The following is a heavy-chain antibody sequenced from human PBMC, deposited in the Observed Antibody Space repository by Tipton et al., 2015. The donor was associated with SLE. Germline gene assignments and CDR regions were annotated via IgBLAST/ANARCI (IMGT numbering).Heavy chain of an antibody. J-gene: IGHJ4*02. D-gene: IGHD5-12*01. CDR3: ARGGVGGYDYFDS. CDR2: INHSGST. CDR1: GGSFSGYY. V-gene: IGHV4-34*01. Sequence: TLSLTCAVYGGSFSGYYWNWIRQPPGKGLEWIGEINHSGSTNYNPSLKSRVTISVDTSKNQFSLRLSSVTAADTAVYYCARGGVGGYDYFDSWGQGALVIVSS.